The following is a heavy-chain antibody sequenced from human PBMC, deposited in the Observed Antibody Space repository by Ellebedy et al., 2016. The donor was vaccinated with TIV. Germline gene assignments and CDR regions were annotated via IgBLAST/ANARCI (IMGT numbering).Heavy chain of an antibody. CDR3: AKFLQEYGDYFFFDY. CDR1: GFTFSSYA. V-gene: IGHV3-23*01. D-gene: IGHD4-17*01. Sequence: PGGSLRLSCAASGFTFSSYAMSWVRQAPGKGLEWVSAISGSGGSTYYADSVKGRFTISRDNSRNTLYLQMNSLRAEDTAVYYCAKFLQEYGDYFFFDYWGQGTLVTVSS. J-gene: IGHJ4*02. CDR2: ISGSGGST.